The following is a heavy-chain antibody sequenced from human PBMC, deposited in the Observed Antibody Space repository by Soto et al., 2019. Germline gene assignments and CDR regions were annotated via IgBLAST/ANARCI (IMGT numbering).Heavy chain of an antibody. Sequence: QMRVEQSGPEVKQPGTSVKVSCKTSGFTFSNSAVHWVRQARGQRLEWIGRLVVGSGNTDYAQKFQERVTLTRDMSRGSVFMEIRSLRSEDTAIYYCTAEVVAWGLVWGQGTMVTVSS. D-gene: IGHD5-12*01. CDR3: TAEVVAWGLV. J-gene: IGHJ4*02. V-gene: IGHV1-58*01. CDR1: GFTFSNSA. CDR2: LVVGSGNT.